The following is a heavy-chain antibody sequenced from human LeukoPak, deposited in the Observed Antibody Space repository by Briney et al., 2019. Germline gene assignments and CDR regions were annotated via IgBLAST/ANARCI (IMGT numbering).Heavy chain of an antibody. D-gene: IGHD4-11*01. V-gene: IGHV4-34*01. Sequence: PSETLSLTCAVYGGSFSGYYWSWIRQPPGKGLEWIGEINHSGSTNYNPSLKSRVTISVDTSKNQFSQKLSSVTAADTAVYYCARGVLNYSNHQNLRYDFDYWGQGTLVTVSS. CDR2: INHSGST. CDR3: ARGVLNYSNHQNLRYDFDY. J-gene: IGHJ4*02. CDR1: GGSFSGYY.